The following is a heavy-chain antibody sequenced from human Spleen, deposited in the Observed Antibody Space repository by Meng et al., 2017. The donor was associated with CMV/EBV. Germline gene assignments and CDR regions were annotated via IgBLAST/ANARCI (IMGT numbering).Heavy chain of an antibody. J-gene: IGHJ5*02. V-gene: IGHV1-18*01. CDR2: ISAYNGDT. CDR1: GYTFTSYG. Sequence: ASVKVSCKASGYTFTSYGISWVRQAPGQGLEWVGWISAYNGDTNYAQKLQGRVTMTTDTSTSTAYMELRSLRSDDTAVYYCARDYYDFWSGYWLDPWGQGTLVTVSS. CDR3: ARDYYDFWSGYWLDP. D-gene: IGHD3-3*01.